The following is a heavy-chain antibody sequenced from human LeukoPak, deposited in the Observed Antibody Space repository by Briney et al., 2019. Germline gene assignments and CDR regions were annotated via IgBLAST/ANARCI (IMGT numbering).Heavy chain of an antibody. CDR2: IIPIFGTA. J-gene: IGHJ3*02. CDR1: GGTFSSYA. D-gene: IGHD3-9*01. CDR3: ARSKLRYFDRDAFDI. V-gene: IGHV1-69*13. Sequence: ASVKVSCTASGGTFSSYAISWVRQAPGQGLEWMGGIIPIFGTANYAQKFQGRVTITADESTSTAYMELSSLRSEDTAVYYCARSKLRYFDRDAFDIWGQGTMVTVSS.